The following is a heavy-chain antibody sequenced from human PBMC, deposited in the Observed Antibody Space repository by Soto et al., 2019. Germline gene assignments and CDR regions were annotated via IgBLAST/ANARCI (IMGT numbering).Heavy chain of an antibody. V-gene: IGHV3-74*01. CDR1: GFTFSSYW. J-gene: IGHJ6*02. D-gene: IGHD6-19*01. CDR3: ARDGAEQWLKGKPKTYYYGMDV. Sequence: EVQLVESGGGLVQPGGSLRLSCAASGFTFSSYWMHWVRQAPGKGLVWVSRINSDGSSTSYADSVKGRFTISRDNAKNTLYLQMNSLRAEDTAVYYCARDGAEQWLKGKPKTYYYGMDVWGQGTTVTVSS. CDR2: INSDGSST.